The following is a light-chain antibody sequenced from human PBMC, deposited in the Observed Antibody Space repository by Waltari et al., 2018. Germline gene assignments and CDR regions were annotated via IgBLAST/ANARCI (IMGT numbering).Light chain of an antibody. CDR1: NRDVGYYKY. V-gene: IGLV2-8*01. Sequence: QSVLTQPPSASGSLGQSVTISCSGTNRDVGYYKYVSWYQQHPGKAPKLIIYEVSQLPSGVPDRFSGSKSGNTASLTVSGLQPEDEADYYYCSYAGDKLFYVFGTGTKVTVL. CDR3: CSYAGDKLFYV. CDR2: EVS. J-gene: IGLJ1*01.